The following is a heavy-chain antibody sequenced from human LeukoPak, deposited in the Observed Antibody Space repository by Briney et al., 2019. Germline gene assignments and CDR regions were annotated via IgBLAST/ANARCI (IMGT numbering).Heavy chain of an antibody. Sequence: GGFLRLSCAASGFTFSSYSMNWVRQAPGKGLEWVSSISSSSSYIYYADSVKGRFTISRDNAKNSLYLQMNSLRAEDTAVYYCARDGLVGATLYYFDYWGQGTLVTVSS. J-gene: IGHJ4*02. D-gene: IGHD1-26*01. CDR2: ISSSSSYI. CDR1: GFTFSSYS. CDR3: ARDGLVGATLYYFDY. V-gene: IGHV3-21*01.